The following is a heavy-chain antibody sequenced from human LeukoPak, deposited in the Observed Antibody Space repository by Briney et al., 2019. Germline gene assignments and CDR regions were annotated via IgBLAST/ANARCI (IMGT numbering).Heavy chain of an antibody. V-gene: IGHV4-59*01. D-gene: IGHD4-23*01. CDR2: IYYSGST. CDR3: ARERKVGNPGYYFDY. Sequence: SETLSLTCTVSGGSISSYYWSWIRQPPAKGLECIGYIYYSGSTNYNPSLKSRVTISVDTSKNQFSLNLSPVPVPAPAVYFCARERKVGNPGYYFDYWGQGTLVTVSS. CDR1: GGSISSYY. J-gene: IGHJ4*02.